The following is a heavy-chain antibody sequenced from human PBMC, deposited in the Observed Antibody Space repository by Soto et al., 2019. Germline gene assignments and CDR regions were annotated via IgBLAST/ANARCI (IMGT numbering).Heavy chain of an antibody. V-gene: IGHV1-18*01. CDR2: ISAYNGNT. CDR1: GYTFTSYG. D-gene: IGHD3-9*01. J-gene: IGHJ6*02. Sequence: ASVKVSCKASGYTFTSYGISWVRQAPGQGLEWMGWISAYNGNTSFAQKLQGRVTMTTDTSTSTAYMELRSLRYDDTAVYYCAREGRNFDWLLDYYGMDVWGQGTTVTVSS. CDR3: AREGRNFDWLLDYYGMDV.